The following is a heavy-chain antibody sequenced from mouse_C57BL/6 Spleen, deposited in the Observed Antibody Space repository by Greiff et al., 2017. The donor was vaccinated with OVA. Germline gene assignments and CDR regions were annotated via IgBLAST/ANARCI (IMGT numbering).Heavy chain of an antibody. J-gene: IGHJ2*01. D-gene: IGHD2-4*01. CDR3: ARNDYDAFDY. V-gene: IGHV1-4*01. CDR2: INPSSGYT. CDR1: GYTFTSYT. Sequence: QVHVKQSGAELARPGASVKMSCKASGYTFTSYTMHWVKQRPGQGLEWIGYINPSSGYTKYNQKFKDKATLTADKSSSTAYMQLSSLTSEDSAVYYCARNDYDAFDYWGQGTTLTVSS.